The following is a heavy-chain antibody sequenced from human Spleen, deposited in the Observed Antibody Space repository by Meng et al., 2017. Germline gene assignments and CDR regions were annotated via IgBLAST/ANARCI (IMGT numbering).Heavy chain of an antibody. Sequence: QVQAVQSGAEVKEPGAPVKVSRKASGYTFTTYGLSWVRQAPGQGLEWMGWISAYNGNTNYAQKVQGRVTMTRDTSTTTAYMELRNLRSDDTAVYYCVSERGGGSFDYWGQGTLVTVSS. CDR2: ISAYNGNT. CDR1: GYTFTTYG. V-gene: IGHV1-18*01. D-gene: IGHD3-10*01. CDR3: VSERGGGSFDY. J-gene: IGHJ4*02.